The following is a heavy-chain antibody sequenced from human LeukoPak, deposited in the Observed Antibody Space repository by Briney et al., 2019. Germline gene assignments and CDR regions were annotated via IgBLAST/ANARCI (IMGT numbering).Heavy chain of an antibody. J-gene: IGHJ4*02. CDR3: ARGDWGWGNYFDY. CDR2: IYYSGST. CDR1: GGSISSSSYY. Sequence: SETLSLTCTVSGGSISSSSYYWGWIRQPPGKGLEWIGSIYYSGSTYYNPSLKSRVTISVDTSKNQFSLKLSSMTAADTAVYYCARGDWGWGNYFDYWGQGTLVTVSS. V-gene: IGHV4-39*07. D-gene: IGHD7-27*01.